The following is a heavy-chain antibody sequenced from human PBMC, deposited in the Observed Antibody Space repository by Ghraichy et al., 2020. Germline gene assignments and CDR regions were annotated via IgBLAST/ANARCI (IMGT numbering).Heavy chain of an antibody. V-gene: IGHV3-30*03. CDR3: ATGVGSSWYGDF. CDR1: GFPFSTYG. D-gene: IGHD6-13*01. CDR2: ISYDGSTT. Sequence: GGSLRLSCAASGFPFSTYGMHWVRQAPGKGLEWVAVISYDGSTTYYADSVKGRFAISRDNSKNTIYLQMNRLRPEDTAVYYCATGVGSSWYGDFWGQGTLVTVSS. J-gene: IGHJ4*02.